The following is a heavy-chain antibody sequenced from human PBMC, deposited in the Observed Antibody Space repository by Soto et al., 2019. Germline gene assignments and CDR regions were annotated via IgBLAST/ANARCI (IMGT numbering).Heavy chain of an antibody. V-gene: IGHV3-23*01. CDR2: ISGSGETT. Sequence: GGSLRLSCAASGLPFSIYSMSWVRQAPGKGLEWVSGISGSGETTHYADSVKGRFTISRDNFQNTLYLHMNSLRAEDTAVFYCAKSTGDSWRTHYFDSWGKGTLVTVSS. D-gene: IGHD6-13*01. J-gene: IGHJ4*02. CDR3: AKSTGDSWRTHYFDS. CDR1: GLPFSIYS.